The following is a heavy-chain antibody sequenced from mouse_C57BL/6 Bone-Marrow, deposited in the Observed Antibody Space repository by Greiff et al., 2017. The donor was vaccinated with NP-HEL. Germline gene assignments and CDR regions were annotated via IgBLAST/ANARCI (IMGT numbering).Heavy chain of an antibody. CDR3: ASIYYYGSSYFDY. J-gene: IGHJ2*01. Sequence: VQLQQSGAELVRPGASVKLSCKASGYTFTDYYINWVKQRPGQGLEWIARIYPGSGNTYYNEKFKGKATLTAEKSSSTAYMQLSSLTSEDSAVYFCASIYYYGSSYFDYWGQGTTLTVSS. CDR2: IYPGSGNT. D-gene: IGHD1-1*01. CDR1: GYTFTDYY. V-gene: IGHV1-76*01.